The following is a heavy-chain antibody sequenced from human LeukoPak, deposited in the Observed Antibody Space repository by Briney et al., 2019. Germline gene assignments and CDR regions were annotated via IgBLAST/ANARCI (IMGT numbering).Heavy chain of an antibody. CDR3: AKDSGYSYGYGMDV. D-gene: IGHD5-18*01. Sequence: GRSLRLSCAASGFTFSSYGMHWVRRAPGKGLEWVAVISYDGSNKYYADSVKGRFTISRDNSKNTLYLQMNSLRAEDTAVYYCAKDSGYSYGYGMDVWGQGTTVTVSS. CDR2: ISYDGSNK. CDR1: GFTFSSYG. J-gene: IGHJ6*02. V-gene: IGHV3-30*18.